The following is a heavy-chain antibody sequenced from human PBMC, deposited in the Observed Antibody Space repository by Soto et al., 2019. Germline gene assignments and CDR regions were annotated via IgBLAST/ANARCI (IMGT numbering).Heavy chain of an antibody. V-gene: IGHV4-59*01. D-gene: IGHD3-22*01. CDR2: IYLGGSI. J-gene: IGHJ5*02. CDR3: TGAYYDIDGYMLGP. CDR1: GGSISSGY. Sequence: QVQPQESGPGLVKPSETLSLTCSVSGGSISSGYWTWIRHPPGKGLAWIGYIYLGGSINYNPSLKSRVIISVDTAKNQFSLSLSSVTAADTAVYYCTGAYYDIDGYMLGPWGQGTSVTVSS.